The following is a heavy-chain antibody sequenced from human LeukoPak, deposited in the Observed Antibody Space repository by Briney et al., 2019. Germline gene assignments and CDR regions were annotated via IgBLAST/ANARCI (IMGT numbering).Heavy chain of an antibody. CDR3: ARASNIIVGATIAFDI. Sequence: SVKVSCKASGGTFSSYAISWVRQAPGQGLEWMGGIIPIFGTANYAQKFQGRVTITADESTSTAYMELSSLRSEDTAVYYCARASNIIVGATIAFDIWGQGTMATVSS. J-gene: IGHJ3*02. D-gene: IGHD1-26*01. CDR2: IIPIFGTA. CDR1: GGTFSSYA. V-gene: IGHV1-69*01.